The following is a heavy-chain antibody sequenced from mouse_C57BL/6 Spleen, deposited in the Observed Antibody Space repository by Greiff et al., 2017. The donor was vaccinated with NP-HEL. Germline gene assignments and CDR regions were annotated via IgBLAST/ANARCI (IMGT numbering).Heavy chain of an antibody. CDR1: GFNIKDDY. J-gene: IGHJ2*01. CDR3: TTLLWDY. V-gene: IGHV14-4*01. CDR2: IDPENGDT. Sequence: VQLQQSGAELVRPGASVKLSCTASGFNIKDDYMHWVKQRPEQGLEWIGWIDPENGDTEYASKFQGMATITADTSSNTAYLQLSSLTSEDTAVYYCTTLLWDYWGQGTTLTVSS. D-gene: IGHD2-10*01.